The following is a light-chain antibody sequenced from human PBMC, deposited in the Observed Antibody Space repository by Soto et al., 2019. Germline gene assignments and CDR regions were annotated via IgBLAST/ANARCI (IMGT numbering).Light chain of an antibody. CDR2: EVT. V-gene: IGLV2-23*02. J-gene: IGLJ3*02. CDR1: SSDVGSYNL. Sequence: QSALTQPASVSGSPGQSITISCTGTSSDVGSYNLVSWYQQHPGKAPKFMISEVTKRLSGVSTRFSGSKSGNTASLTISGLQAEDESDYYCCSYAGSGTWVFGGGTKGPS. CDR3: CSYAGSGTWV.